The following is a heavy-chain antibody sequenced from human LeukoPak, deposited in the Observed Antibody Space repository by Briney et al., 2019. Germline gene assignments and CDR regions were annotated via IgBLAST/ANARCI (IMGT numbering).Heavy chain of an antibody. Sequence: SETLSLTCTVSGGSISSYYWSWIRQPAGKGLEWIGRIYTSGSTNYNPSLKSRVTMSVDTPKNQFSLKLSSVTAADTAVYYCVVYYYYYMDVWGKGTTVTVSS. CDR2: IYTSGST. V-gene: IGHV4-4*07. CDR1: GGSISSYY. J-gene: IGHJ6*03. CDR3: VVYYYYYMDV.